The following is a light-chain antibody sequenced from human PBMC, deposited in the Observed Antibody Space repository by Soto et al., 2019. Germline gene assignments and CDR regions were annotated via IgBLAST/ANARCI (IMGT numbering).Light chain of an antibody. CDR1: QDINSD. Sequence: DVQMTQSPSSLSASVGDSVTITYRASQDINSDLAWYQQRPGKAPKLLIYAASSLQSGVPSRFSGSGSGTDFTLTISSLQPEDFATYYCQQSYSTPWTFGQGTKVEIK. V-gene: IGKV1-39*01. J-gene: IGKJ1*01. CDR3: QQSYSTPWT. CDR2: AAS.